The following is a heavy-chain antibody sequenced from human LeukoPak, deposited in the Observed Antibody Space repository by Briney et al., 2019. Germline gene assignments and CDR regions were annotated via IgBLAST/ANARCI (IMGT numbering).Heavy chain of an antibody. CDR2: IIPILGIA. Sequence: SVKVSCKASGGTFSSYTISWVRQAPGQGLEWMGRIIPILGIANYAQKFQGRVTITADKSTSTAYMELSSLRSEDTAVYYCARVEDYYDSSGYYARWFDPWGQGTLVTVSS. CDR1: GGTFSSYT. CDR3: ARVEDYYDSSGYYARWFDP. V-gene: IGHV1-69*02. D-gene: IGHD3-22*01. J-gene: IGHJ5*02.